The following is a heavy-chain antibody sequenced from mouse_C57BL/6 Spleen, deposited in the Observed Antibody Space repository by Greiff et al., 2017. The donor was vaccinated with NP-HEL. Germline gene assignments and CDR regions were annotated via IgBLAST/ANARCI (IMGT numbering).Heavy chain of an antibody. CDR3: ARDRYYGSSPYFDY. CDR2: ISYDGSN. Sequence: EVKLQESGPGLVKPSQSLSLTCSVTGYSITSGYYWNWIRQFPGNKLEWMGYISYDGSNNYNPSLKNRISITRDTSKNQFFLKLNSVTTEDTATYYCARDRYYGSSPYFDYWGQGTTLTVSS. J-gene: IGHJ2*01. V-gene: IGHV3-6*01. CDR1: GYSITSGYY. D-gene: IGHD1-1*01.